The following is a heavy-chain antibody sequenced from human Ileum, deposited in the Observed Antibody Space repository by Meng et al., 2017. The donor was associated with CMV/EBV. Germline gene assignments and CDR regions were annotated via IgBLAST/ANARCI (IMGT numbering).Heavy chain of an antibody. CDR2: IFFSGNT. Sequence: GQLQEPGPGMGKPSQTLSLSFTVSGASISSGDYYWSWIRQPPGKGLEWIGYIFFSGNTYYNPSLNNRVIISIDTPRNQFSLKVDSVTAADTAVYYCARFRIAALGNLFDPWGHGTLVTVSS. CDR1: GASISSGDYY. D-gene: IGHD6-13*01. V-gene: IGHV4-30-4*08. J-gene: IGHJ5*02. CDR3: ARFRIAALGNLFDP.